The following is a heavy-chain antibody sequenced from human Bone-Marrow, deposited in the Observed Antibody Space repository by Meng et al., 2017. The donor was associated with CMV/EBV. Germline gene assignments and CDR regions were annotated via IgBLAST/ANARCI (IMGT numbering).Heavy chain of an antibody. V-gene: IGHV3-30*02. CDR3: AKIYGDFFWYYYGMDV. CDR1: GFTFSSYG. CDR2: IRYDGSNK. J-gene: IGHJ6*02. D-gene: IGHD4-17*01. Sequence: GESLKISCAASGFTFSSYGMHWVRQAPGKGLEWVAFIRYDGSNKYYADSVKGRFTISRDNSKNTLYLQMNSLRAEDTAVYYCAKIYGDFFWYYYGMDVWGQGTTVTVSS.